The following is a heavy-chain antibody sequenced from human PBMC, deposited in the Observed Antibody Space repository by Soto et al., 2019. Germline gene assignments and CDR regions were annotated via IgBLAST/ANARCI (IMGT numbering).Heavy chain of an antibody. D-gene: IGHD1-26*01. V-gene: IGHV3-23*01. CDR3: AKGSIDYSASGDL. Sequence: EVQLLESGGGLVQPGGSLRLACAASGFSFNSYPMVWVRQAPGKGLEGVAVSSARGVSLYFPDSLKGPFTISTYNSKNGLSSEMNNLRDDETDQYFCAKGSIDYSASGDLWGQGSVVLVSS. CDR1: GFSFNSYP. J-gene: IGHJ4*02. CDR2: SSARGVSL.